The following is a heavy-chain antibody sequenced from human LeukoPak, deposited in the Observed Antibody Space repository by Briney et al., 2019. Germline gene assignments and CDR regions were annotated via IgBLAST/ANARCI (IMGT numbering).Heavy chain of an antibody. CDR3: ASQLWNSDY. CDR1: GFSFSSYA. CDR2: ISRSGGTT. J-gene: IGHJ4*02. V-gene: IGHV3-23*01. D-gene: IGHD5-18*01. Sequence: GGSLRLSCAASGFSFSSYAMSWVRQAPGKGLEWVSAISRSGGTTYHADSVKGRFTISRDNSKNTVYLQMNSLRAEDTAVYYCASQLWNSDYWGQGTLVTVSS.